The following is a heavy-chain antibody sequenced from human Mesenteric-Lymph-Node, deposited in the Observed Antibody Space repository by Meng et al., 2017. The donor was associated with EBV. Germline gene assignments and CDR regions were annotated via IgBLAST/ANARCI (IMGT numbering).Heavy chain of an antibody. CDR3: AHKRITMFQGALDF. CDR1: GFSLSTSEMA. CDR2: IYWDDDK. V-gene: IGHV2-5*02. Sequence: QITLKESGPTLVKPAQTLTLTCTFSGFSLSTSEMAVTWIRQPPGKALEWLAVIYWDDDKRYSPSLKNRLTLTKVTSKNQVVLTLTNVDPVDTATYYCAHKRITMFQGALDFWCPGTLVSVSS. D-gene: IGHD3-10*01. J-gene: IGHJ4*02.